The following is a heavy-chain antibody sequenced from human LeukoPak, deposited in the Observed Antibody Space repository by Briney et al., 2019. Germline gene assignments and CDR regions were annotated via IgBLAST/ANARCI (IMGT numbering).Heavy chain of an antibody. CDR1: GGSISSYY. CDR2: IYYSGST. CDR3: ARTDLRWLQSY. D-gene: IGHD5-24*01. V-gene: IGHV4-59*01. J-gene: IGHJ4*02. Sequence: PSETLSLTCTVSGGSISSYYWSWIRQPPGKGLAWIGYIYYSGSTNYNPSFKSRVTISVDTSKNQFSLKLSSATAADTAVYYCARTDLRWLQSYWGQGTLVTVSS.